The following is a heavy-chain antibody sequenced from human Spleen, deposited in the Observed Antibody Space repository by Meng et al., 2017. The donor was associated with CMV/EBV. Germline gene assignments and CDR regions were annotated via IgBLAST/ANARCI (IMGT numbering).Heavy chain of an antibody. J-gene: IGHJ4*02. CDR3: ARVFSGIAVAGNDY. D-gene: IGHD6-19*01. V-gene: IGHV3-21*01. CDR1: GFTLSSYS. CDR2: ISTSGNYI. Sequence: ASGFTLSSYSRNWVRQAPGKGLEWVSSISTSGNYIYYADSMKGRFTIARDNAKNSLYLQMNSLRAEDTAVYYCARVFSGIAVAGNDYWGQGTLVTVSS.